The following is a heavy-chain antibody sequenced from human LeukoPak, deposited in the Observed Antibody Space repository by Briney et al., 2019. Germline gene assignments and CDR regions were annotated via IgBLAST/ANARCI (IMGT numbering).Heavy chain of an antibody. V-gene: IGHV5-51*01. J-gene: IGHJ4*02. CDR3: AREGLGIVGATDFDY. CDR1: GYRFTSYW. D-gene: IGHD1-26*01. CDR2: IYPGDSDT. Sequence: GESLKISCKGSGYRFTSYWIGWVRQMPGKGLEWMGIIYPGDSDTRYSPSFQGQVTISADKSISTAYLQWSSLKASDTAMYYCAREGLGIVGATDFDYWGQGTLVTVSS.